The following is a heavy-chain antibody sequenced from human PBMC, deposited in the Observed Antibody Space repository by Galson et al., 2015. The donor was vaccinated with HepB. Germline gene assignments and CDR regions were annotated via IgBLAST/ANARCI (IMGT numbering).Heavy chain of an antibody. J-gene: IGHJ5*02. D-gene: IGHD2-2*01. V-gene: IGHV4-61*01. CDR1: GGSVSSGSYY. CDR3: ARDRRCSSTSCYSGGWFDP. CDR2: IYYSGST. Sequence: SETLSLTCTVSGGSVSSGSYYWSWIRQPPGKGLEWIGYIYYSGSTNYNPSLKSRVTISVDTSKNQFSLKLSSVTAADTAVYYCARDRRCSSTSCYSGGWFDPWGQGTLVTVSS.